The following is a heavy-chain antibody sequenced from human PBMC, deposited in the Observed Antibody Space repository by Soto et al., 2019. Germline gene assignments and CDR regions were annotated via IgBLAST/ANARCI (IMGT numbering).Heavy chain of an antibody. J-gene: IGHJ3*02. V-gene: IGHV3-21*01. CDR2: ISSSSSYI. Sequence: GGSLRLSCAASGFTFSSYSMNWVRQAPGKGLEWVSSISSSSSYIYYADSVKGRFTISRDNAKNSLYLQMNSLRAEDTAVYYCARALTTVTGQAFDIWGQGTMVTVSS. CDR1: GFTFSSYS. D-gene: IGHD4-17*01. CDR3: ARALTTVTGQAFDI.